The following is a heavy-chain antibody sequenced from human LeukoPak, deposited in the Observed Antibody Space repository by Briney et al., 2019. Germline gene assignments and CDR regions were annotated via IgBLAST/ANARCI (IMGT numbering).Heavy chain of an antibody. Sequence: QSGRSLRLXCAASGFTFDDYAMHWDRQAPGKGLEWVSGISWNSGSIGYADSVKGRFTISRDNAKNSLYLQMNSLRAEDMALYYCAKGTYCSSTSCAFDIWGQGTMVTVSS. CDR2: ISWNSGSI. D-gene: IGHD2-2*01. V-gene: IGHV3-9*03. CDR3: AKGTYCSSTSCAFDI. CDR1: GFTFDDYA. J-gene: IGHJ3*02.